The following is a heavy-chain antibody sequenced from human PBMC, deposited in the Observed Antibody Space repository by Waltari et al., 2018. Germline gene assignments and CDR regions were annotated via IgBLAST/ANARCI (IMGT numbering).Heavy chain of an antibody. D-gene: IGHD2-21*01. Sequence: QVQLQESGPGLVKPSETLSLTCAVSGYSISSGYYWGWIRQPPGTGLEWIGSTYPSRGTHYNPSLKCRVTMSVATSKNPVARKLSSVTAADTAVYCCARRRLRWFDPWGQGTLVTVSS. CDR3: ARRRLRWFDP. V-gene: IGHV4-38-2*01. CDR2: TYPSRGT. J-gene: IGHJ5*02. CDR1: GYSISSGYY.